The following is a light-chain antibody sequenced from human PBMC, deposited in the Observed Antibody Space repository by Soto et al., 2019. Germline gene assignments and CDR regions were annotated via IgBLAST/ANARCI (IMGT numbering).Light chain of an antibody. CDR1: QSISSY. Sequence: IQMTQSPSSLSASVGYIFTITCRASQSISSYFHWFQQKPGKAPKXLIYAASSLQSGVPSRFSVIGSGTDFTLTISRLKHEDFATYDGQQRYSTPRTFGQGTKVDIK. CDR2: AAS. J-gene: IGKJ1*01. CDR3: QQRYSTPRT. V-gene: IGKV1-39*01.